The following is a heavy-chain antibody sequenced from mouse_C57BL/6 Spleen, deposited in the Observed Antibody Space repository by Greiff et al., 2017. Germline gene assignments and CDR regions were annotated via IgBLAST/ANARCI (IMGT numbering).Heavy chain of an antibody. Sequence: EVQVVESGGGLVQPKGSLKLSCAASGFSFNTYAMNWVRQAPGKGLEWVARIRSKSNNYATYYADSVKDRFTISRDDSESMLYLQMNNLKTEYTAMYYCVRHDGYEAYAMAYGAQGTSVTVAS. CDR2: IRSKSNNYAT. J-gene: IGHJ4*01. CDR3: VRHDGYEAYAMAY. V-gene: IGHV10-1*01. D-gene: IGHD2-2*01. CDR1: GFSFNTYA.